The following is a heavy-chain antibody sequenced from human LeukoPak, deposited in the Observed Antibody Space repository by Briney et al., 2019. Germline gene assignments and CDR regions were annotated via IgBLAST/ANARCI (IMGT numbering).Heavy chain of an antibody. CDR2: IYYSGST. CDR1: GGSISSYY. CDR3: ATYYGSSGYYF. Sequence: SETLSLTCTVSGGSISSYYWSWIRQPPGKGLEWIGYIYYSGSTNYNPSLKSRVTISVDTSKNQFSLKLSSVTAADTAVYYCATYYGSSGYYFWGQGTLVTVSS. D-gene: IGHD3-22*01. J-gene: IGHJ4*02. V-gene: IGHV4-59*01.